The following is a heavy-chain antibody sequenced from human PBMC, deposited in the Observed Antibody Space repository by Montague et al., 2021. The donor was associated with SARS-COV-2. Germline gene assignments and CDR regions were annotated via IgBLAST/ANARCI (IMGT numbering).Heavy chain of an antibody. V-gene: IGHV4-59*01. Sequence: SETLSLTCTVSGGSIGTYYWNWIRQSPGKGLEWLGYIYYTGSTKYSPSLKSRVTISMETSRDQLSLRLKSVTAADTAVYYCARDNYGDWGYYGLDVWGQGTTVIVSS. CDR3: ARDNYGDWGYYGLDV. J-gene: IGHJ6*02. CDR2: IYYTGST. CDR1: GGSIGTYY. D-gene: IGHD4-17*01.